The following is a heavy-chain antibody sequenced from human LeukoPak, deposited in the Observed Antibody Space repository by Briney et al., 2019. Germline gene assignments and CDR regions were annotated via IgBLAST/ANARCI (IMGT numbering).Heavy chain of an antibody. D-gene: IGHD4-17*01. Sequence: GGSLRLSCAASGFTFSSYSMNWVRQAPGKELEWVSSISSSGSYIYYADSVKGRFTISRDNAKNSLYLQMNSLRAEDTAVYYCARGYYGDPSQVYYFDYWGQGTLVTVSS. CDR1: GFTFSSYS. V-gene: IGHV3-21*01. J-gene: IGHJ4*02. CDR3: ARGYYGDPSQVYYFDY. CDR2: ISSSGSYI.